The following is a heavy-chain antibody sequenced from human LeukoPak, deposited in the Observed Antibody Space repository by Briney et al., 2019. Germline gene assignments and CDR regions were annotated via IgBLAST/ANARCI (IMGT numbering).Heavy chain of an antibody. CDR3: ARFRWVGNLYFDY. D-gene: IGHD4-23*01. V-gene: IGHV4-59*01. J-gene: IGHJ4*02. CDR2: IYYSGTT. Sequence: SGGSLRLSCVASGFTFSSYAMSWIRQPPGKGLEWIGYIYYSGTTNYSPSHKSRVTISVDTSKNQFSLKLSSVTAADTAVYYCARFRWVGNLYFDYWGQGTLVTVSS. CDR1: GFTFSSYA.